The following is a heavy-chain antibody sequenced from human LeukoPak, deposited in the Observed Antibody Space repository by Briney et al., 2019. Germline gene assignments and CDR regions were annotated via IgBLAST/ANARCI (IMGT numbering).Heavy chain of an antibody. V-gene: IGHV3-21*01. CDR2: ISSSSSYI. CDR3: ARGTTSCCNDAFDI. Sequence: GGSLRLSCAASGFTFSSYSMNWVRQAPGKGLEWVSSISSSSSYIYYADSVKGRFTISRDNAKNSLYLQMNSLRAEDTAVYYCARGTTSCCNDAFDIWGQGTMVTVPS. CDR1: GFTFSSYS. J-gene: IGHJ3*02. D-gene: IGHD2-2*01.